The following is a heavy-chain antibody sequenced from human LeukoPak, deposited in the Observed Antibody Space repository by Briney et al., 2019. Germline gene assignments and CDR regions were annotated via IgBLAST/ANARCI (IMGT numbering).Heavy chain of an antibody. J-gene: IGHJ1*01. CDR1: GFTFDDYA. V-gene: IGHV3-9*01. CDR3: AKPGRYSSGWYAEYFQH. D-gene: IGHD6-19*01. CDR2: ISWNSGSI. Sequence: SGGSLRLSCAASGFTFDDYAMHWVRQAPGKGLEWVSGISWNSGSIGYADSVKGRFTISRDNAKNSLYLQMNSLRAEDTALYYCAKPGRYSSGWYAEYFQHWGQGTLVTVSS.